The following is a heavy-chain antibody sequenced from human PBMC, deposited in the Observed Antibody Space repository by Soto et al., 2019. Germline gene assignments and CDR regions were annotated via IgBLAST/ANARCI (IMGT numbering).Heavy chain of an antibody. D-gene: IGHD5-18*01. V-gene: IGHV1-3*01. J-gene: IGHJ5*02. CDR2: INAGNGNT. CDR3: ARSLFRSGYSYGLNWFDP. CDR1: GYTFTSYA. Sequence: ASVKVSCKASGYTFTSYAMHWVRQAPGQRLEWMGWINAGNGNTKYSQKFQGRVTMTRDTSTSTVYMELSSLRSEDTAVYYCARSLFRSGYSYGLNWFDPWGQGTLVTVSS.